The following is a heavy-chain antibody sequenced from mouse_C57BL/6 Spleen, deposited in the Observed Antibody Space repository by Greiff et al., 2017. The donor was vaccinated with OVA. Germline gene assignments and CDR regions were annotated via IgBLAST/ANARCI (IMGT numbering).Heavy chain of an antibody. V-gene: IGHV1-82*01. CDR1: GYAFSSSW. D-gene: IGHD4-1*01. J-gene: IGHJ2*01. Sequence: QVQLKQSGPELVKPGASVKISCKASGYAFSSSWMNWVKQRPGKGLEWIGRIYPGDGDTNYNGKFKGQATLTADKSSSTAYMQLSSLTSEDSAVYFCATNWGNYWGQGTTLTVAS. CDR2: IYPGDGDT. CDR3: ATNWGNY.